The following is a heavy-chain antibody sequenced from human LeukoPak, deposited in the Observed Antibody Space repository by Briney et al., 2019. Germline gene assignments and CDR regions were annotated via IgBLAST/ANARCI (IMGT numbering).Heavy chain of an antibody. D-gene: IGHD3-10*01. J-gene: IGHJ4*02. V-gene: IGHV4-59*01. Sequence: PSETLSLTCTVSGGSISSYYWSWIRQPPGKGLEWIGYIYYSGSTNYNPSLKSRVTISVDTSKNQFSLKLSSVTAADTAVYYCARWDYYGSGSYILDYWGQGTLVTVSS. CDR1: GGSISSYY. CDR3: ARWDYYGSGSYILDY. CDR2: IYYSGST.